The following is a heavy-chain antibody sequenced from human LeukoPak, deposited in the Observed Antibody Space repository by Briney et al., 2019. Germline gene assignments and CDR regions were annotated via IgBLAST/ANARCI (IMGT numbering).Heavy chain of an antibody. D-gene: IGHD1-26*01. V-gene: IGHV3-30*18. Sequence: GRSLRLSCAASGFTFSSYGMHWVRQAPGKGLEWVAVISYDGSNKYYADSVKGRFTISRDNSKNTLYLQMNSLRAEDTVVYYCAKDKWELPRNYFDYWGQGTLVTVSS. CDR1: GFTFSSYG. J-gene: IGHJ4*02. CDR2: ISYDGSNK. CDR3: AKDKWELPRNYFDY.